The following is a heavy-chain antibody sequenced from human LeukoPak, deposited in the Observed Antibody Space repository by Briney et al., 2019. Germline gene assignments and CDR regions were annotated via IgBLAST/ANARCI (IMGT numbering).Heavy chain of an antibody. J-gene: IGHJ5*02. CDR3: ARGGYDTLTGYPPSWFDP. D-gene: IGHD3-9*01. CDR1: GYTFTSYY. V-gene: IGHV1-46*01. CDR2: INPSGGST. Sequence: ASVKVSCKASGYTFTSYYMHWVRQAPGQGLEWMGIINPSGGSTSYAQKFQGRVTMTRDTSTSTVYMELSSLRSEDTAVYYCARGGYDTLTGYPPSWFDPWGQGTLVTVSS.